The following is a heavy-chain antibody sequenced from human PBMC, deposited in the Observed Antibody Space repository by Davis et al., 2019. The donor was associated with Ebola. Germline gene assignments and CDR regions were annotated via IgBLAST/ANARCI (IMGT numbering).Heavy chain of an antibody. CDR3: ARDIAVAASDY. Sequence: ASVKVSCKASGYTFTNYGITWVRQAPGQGLEWMGWINPHNGNTNYAQNVQGRVIMTSDTATTTAYMELRSLRSDDTAVYYCARDIAVAASDYWGQGTLVTVSS. J-gene: IGHJ4*02. CDR1: GYTFTNYG. D-gene: IGHD6-19*01. CDR2: INPHNGNT. V-gene: IGHV1-18*04.